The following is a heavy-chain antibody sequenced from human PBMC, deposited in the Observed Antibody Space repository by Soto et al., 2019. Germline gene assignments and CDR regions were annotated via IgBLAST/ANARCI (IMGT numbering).Heavy chain of an antibody. D-gene: IGHD3-16*01. V-gene: IGHV3-23*01. CDR3: AKETGPTYALQPTELVV. Sequence: GGSLRLSCAGSGFTFSRYAMNWVRQAPGKGLEWVSIISSRGDRTSYAESAKGRFTISRDDSKNTLFLHMNSLGAEDTAVYYCAKETGPTYALQPTELVVWGPGTSVTVSS. CDR1: GFTFSRYA. J-gene: IGHJ6*02. CDR2: ISSRGDRT.